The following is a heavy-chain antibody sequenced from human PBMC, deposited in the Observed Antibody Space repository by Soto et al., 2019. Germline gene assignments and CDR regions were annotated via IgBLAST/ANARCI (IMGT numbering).Heavy chain of an antibody. Sequence: QMQLVQSGAEVKKPGSSVKVSCKASGGTLSSFINYPINWVRQAPGQGLEWMGGIVPNVGTVNYAQKFQGRVTITADKSTSTAYTELSRLRCEDTALYEGARRDTSGFFRYIDKWGQATLVTVSS. D-gene: IGHD3-3*01. J-gene: IGHJ4*02. CDR1: GGTLSSFINYP. CDR3: ARRDTSGFFRYIDK. V-gene: IGHV1-69*06. CDR2: IVPNVGTV.